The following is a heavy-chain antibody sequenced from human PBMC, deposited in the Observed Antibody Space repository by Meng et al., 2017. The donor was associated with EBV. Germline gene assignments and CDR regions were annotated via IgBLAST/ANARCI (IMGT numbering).Heavy chain of an antibody. CDR2: SYSGDST. CDR1: GFTGSSNY. CDR3: AKHRLGLLDY. V-gene: IGHV3-53*01. J-gene: IGHJ4*02. Sequence: EVELVESGGGWIQSGASVISAGAVCGFTGSSNYRSWAGKAPGKGLEWVSVSYSGDSTYYEDCVEVRVTISRDNSKNKLYLQMNSLRAEDTAVYYWAKHRLGLLDYWGQGTLVTVSS. D-gene: IGHD5-12*01.